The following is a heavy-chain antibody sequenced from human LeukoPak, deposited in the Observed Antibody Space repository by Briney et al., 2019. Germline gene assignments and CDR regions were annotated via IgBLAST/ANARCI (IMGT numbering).Heavy chain of an antibody. CDR2: IYIGGGT. J-gene: IGHJ6*02. Sequence: GGSLRLSCAASGFTVNNNYMSWVRQAPGKGLEWVAVIYIGGGTYYAASVKGRFTISRDTSKNTLFLQMNSLRADDTAMYYCARDRLRVYYGMDVWGQGTTVTVSS. CDR3: ARDRLRVYYGMDV. V-gene: IGHV3-53*01. D-gene: IGHD3-16*01. CDR1: GFTVNNNY.